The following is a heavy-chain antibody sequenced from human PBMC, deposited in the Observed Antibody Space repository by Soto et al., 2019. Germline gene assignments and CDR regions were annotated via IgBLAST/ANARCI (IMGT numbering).Heavy chain of an antibody. CDR1: GGSVNSPNYY. J-gene: IGHJ4*02. D-gene: IGHD2-15*01. V-gene: IGHV4-39*01. CDR2: IYNSATT. CDR3: GRVVTAATRHPEFDY. Sequence: SETLSLTCTVSGGSVNSPNYYWGWIRQPPGKGLEWIGSIYNSATTYYNPSLKTRVTISADTSRNQFSLNLRSVTAADTAMYYCGRVVTAATRHPEFDYWGQGALVTVSS.